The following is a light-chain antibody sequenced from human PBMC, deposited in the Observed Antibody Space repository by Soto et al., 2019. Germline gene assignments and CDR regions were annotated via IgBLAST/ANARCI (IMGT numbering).Light chain of an antibody. J-gene: IGLJ1*01. CDR3: CSYAGSYTHV. V-gene: IGLV2-11*01. Sequence: QSVLTQPRSVPGSPGQSVTFSCTGTSSDVGAYIYVSWYQQHPGKAPKLIIYDVIKRPSGAPDRFSGSKSGNTASLTISGLQAEDEADYYCCSYAGSYTHVFGTGTKVTVL. CDR2: DVI. CDR1: SSDVGAYIY.